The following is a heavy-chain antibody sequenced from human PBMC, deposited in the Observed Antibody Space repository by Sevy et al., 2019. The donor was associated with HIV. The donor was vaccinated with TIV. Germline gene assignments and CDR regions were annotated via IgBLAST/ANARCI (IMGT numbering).Heavy chain of an antibody. CDR3: AKGPPYCGGDCYSYFDY. V-gene: IGHV3-23*01. CDR2: ISGSGGST. D-gene: IGHD2-21*02. J-gene: IGHJ4*02. Sequence: GGSLRLSCAASGFTFSSYAMSWVRQAPGKGLEWVSAISGSGGSTYYADSVKGRFTISRDNSKNTLYLQMNSLRAEDTAVYYCAKGPPYCGGDCYSYFDYWCQGTLVTVSS. CDR1: GFTFSSYA.